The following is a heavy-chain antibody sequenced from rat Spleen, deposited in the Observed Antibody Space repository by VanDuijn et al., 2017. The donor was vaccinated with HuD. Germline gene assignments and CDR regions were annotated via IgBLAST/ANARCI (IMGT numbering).Heavy chain of an antibody. CDR2: ITNFAGRT. CDR3: AVSGYGY. D-gene: IGHD4-3*01. J-gene: IGHJ2*01. CDR1: GFTFNNYW. Sequence: EVQLVESGGGLVQPGRSLKLSCVASGFTFNNYWMTWIRQSPGKGLEWVASITNFAGRTYYPDSVKGRFTISRDIAKSTLFLQMNSLRSEDTATYYCAVSGYGYWGQGVMVTVSS. V-gene: IGHV5-31*01.